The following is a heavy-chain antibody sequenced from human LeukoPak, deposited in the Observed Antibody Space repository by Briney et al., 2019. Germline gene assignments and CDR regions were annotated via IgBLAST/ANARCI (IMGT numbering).Heavy chain of an antibody. J-gene: IGHJ5*02. V-gene: IGHV1-18*01. CDR3: ASQGYSSGWWYNWFDP. CDR1: GYTFTSYG. D-gene: IGHD6-19*01. Sequence: VASVKVSCKASGYTFTSYGISWVRQAPGQGLEWLGWISAYNGNTNYAQKLQGRVTMTTDTSTSTAYMELRSLRSDDTAVYYCASQGYSSGWWYNWFDPWGQGTLVTVSS. CDR2: ISAYNGNT.